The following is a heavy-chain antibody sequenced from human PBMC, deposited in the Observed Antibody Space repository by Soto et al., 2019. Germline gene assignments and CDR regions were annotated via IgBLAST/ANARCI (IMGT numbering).Heavy chain of an antibody. V-gene: IGHV3-48*02. CDR2: ISSRSDVI. J-gene: IGHJ6*02. D-gene: IGHD3-10*01. CDR3: ARPGQGVLFYYAMDV. Sequence: EVQLVESGGGLVQPGGSLRLSCAASGFSFSSYSMNWVRQALGKGLEWISYISSRSDVIYYADSLKGRFTVSRDNAKNSLYLQMNSLGDEDSAVYYCARPGQGVLFYYAMDVWGQGTTVTVSS. CDR1: GFSFSSYS.